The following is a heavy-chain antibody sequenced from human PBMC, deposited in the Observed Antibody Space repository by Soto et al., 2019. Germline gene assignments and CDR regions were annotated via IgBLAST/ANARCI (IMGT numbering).Heavy chain of an antibody. Sequence: PSETLSLTCTFSGGSFSGYYWTWIRQPPGKGLEWVGYISDSGSPNYNPSLNSRVTISADTSKNQFSLSLTSVTAADTAVYYCARVPGGYYYYKDVWGKGTTVTVSS. V-gene: IGHV4-59*01. J-gene: IGHJ6*03. CDR3: ARVPGGYYYYKDV. CDR2: ISDSGSP. D-gene: IGHD3-10*01. CDR1: GGSFSGYY.